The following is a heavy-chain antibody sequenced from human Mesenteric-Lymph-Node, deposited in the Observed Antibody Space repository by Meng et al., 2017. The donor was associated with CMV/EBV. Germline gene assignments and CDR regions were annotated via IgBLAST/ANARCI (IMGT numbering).Heavy chain of an antibody. Sequence: GESLKISCAASGFTFSSYVMSWVRQAPGKGLEWVSPICGSGGSTYYADSVKGRFTISRDNSKNTLYLQMISLRAEDTAAYYCARLSLGDFWSGYYIDYWGQGTLVTVSS. D-gene: IGHD3-3*01. J-gene: IGHJ4*02. V-gene: IGHV3-23*01. CDR3: ARLSLGDFWSGYYIDY. CDR1: GFTFSSYV. CDR2: ICGSGGST.